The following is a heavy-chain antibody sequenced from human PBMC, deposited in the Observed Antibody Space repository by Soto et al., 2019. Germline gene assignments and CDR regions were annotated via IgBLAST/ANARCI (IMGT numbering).Heavy chain of an antibody. V-gene: IGHV1-46*01. Sequence: WASVKVSCKASGYTFTSYYMHWVRRAPGQGLEWMGIINPSGGSTSYAQKFQGRVTMTRDTSTSTVYMELSSLRSEDTAVYYCARTRYYYDSSGYPAASRWFDPWGQGTLVTVSS. D-gene: IGHD3-22*01. CDR2: INPSGGST. CDR1: GYTFTSYY. J-gene: IGHJ5*02. CDR3: ARTRYYYDSSGYPAASRWFDP.